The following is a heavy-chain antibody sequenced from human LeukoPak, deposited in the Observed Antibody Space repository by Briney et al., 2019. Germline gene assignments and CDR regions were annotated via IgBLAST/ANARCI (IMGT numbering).Heavy chain of an antibody. CDR2: IYYSGST. D-gene: IGHD1-26*01. CDR3: ARVTVGATTTNAFDI. V-gene: IGHV4-30-4*08. CDR1: GGSISSGDYY. J-gene: IGHJ3*02. Sequence: SQTLSLTCTVSGGSISSGDYYWSWIRQPPGKGLEWIGYIYYSGSTYYNPSLKSRVTISVDTSKNQFSLKLSSATAADTAVYYCARVTVGATTTNAFDIWGQGTMVTVSS.